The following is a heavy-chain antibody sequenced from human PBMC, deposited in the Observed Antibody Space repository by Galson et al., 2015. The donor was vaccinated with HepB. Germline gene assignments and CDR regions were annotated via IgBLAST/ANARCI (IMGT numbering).Heavy chain of an antibody. CDR3: ARDRQGPLLPSDALDV. J-gene: IGHJ3*01. Sequence: SLRLSCAASGFVISGSHMAWIRQPPGKGLEWVSYVARESLAIYHADSVKGRFIASRDDDANSLYLQMNSLRAEDTAVYYCARDRQGPLLPSDALDVWGQGTILIVSS. V-gene: IGHV3-11*01. D-gene: IGHD1-26*01. CDR1: GFVISGSH. CDR2: VARESLAI.